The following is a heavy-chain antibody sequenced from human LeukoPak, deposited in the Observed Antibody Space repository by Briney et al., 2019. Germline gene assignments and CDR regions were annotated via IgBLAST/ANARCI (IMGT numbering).Heavy chain of an antibody. CDR2: ISYDGSNK. V-gene: IGHV3-30*18. D-gene: IGHD2-15*01. J-gene: IGHJ3*02. CDR1: GFTFSSYG. CDR3: AKVRAARANGAFDI. Sequence: PGRSLRLSCAASGFTFSSYGMHWVRQAPGKGLEWVAVISYDGSNKYYAESVKGRFTISGDNSKNTLYLQMNSLRAEDTAVYYCAKVRAARANGAFDIWGQGTMVTVSS.